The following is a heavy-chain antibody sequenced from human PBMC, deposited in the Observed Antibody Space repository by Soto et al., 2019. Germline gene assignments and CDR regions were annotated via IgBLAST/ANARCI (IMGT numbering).Heavy chain of an antibody. J-gene: IGHJ6*02. CDR2: ISWDGGST. CDR1: VFTFDDYA. Sequence: PGGSLRLSCASSVFTFDDYAMHWVRQAPGKGLEWVSLISWDGGSTYYADSVKGRFTISRDNSKNSLYLQMNSLRAEDTALYYCAKGGGYCSGGSCYSGYYYGMDVWGQGTTVTVSS. D-gene: IGHD2-15*01. V-gene: IGHV3-43D*04. CDR3: AKGGGYCSGGSCYSGYYYGMDV.